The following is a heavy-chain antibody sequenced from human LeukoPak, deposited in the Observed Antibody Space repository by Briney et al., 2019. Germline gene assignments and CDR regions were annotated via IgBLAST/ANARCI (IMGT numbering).Heavy chain of an antibody. J-gene: IGHJ3*02. Sequence: SETLSLTRTVSGGSTSSYYWSWIRQSAGKGLERIGRIYVSGSTTYNPSLNSRVTMSLDTSKNQFSLKLSSVTAADTAVYYCAREAYNWNVDAFDIWGQGTMVTVSS. V-gene: IGHV4-4*07. D-gene: IGHD1-20*01. CDR3: AREAYNWNVDAFDI. CDR1: GGSTSSYY. CDR2: IYVSGST.